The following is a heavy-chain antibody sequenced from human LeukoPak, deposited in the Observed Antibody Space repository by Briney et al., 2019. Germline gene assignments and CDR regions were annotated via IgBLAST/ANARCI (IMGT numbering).Heavy chain of an antibody. CDR3: AKDAPVNIVVVPAANS. CDR2: ISGSGGST. J-gene: IGHJ4*02. CDR1: GFTFSSYA. D-gene: IGHD2-2*01. Sequence: GGSLRLSCAASGFTFSSYAMSWVRQTPGKGLEWVSAISGSGGSTYYADSVKGRFTISRDNSKNMLYLQMNSLRAEDTAVYYCAKDAPVNIVVVPAANSWGQGTLVTVSS. V-gene: IGHV3-23*01.